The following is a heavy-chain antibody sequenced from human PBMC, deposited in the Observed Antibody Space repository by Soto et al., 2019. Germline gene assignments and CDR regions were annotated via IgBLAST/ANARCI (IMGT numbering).Heavy chain of an antibody. CDR1: GFNFSDYA. V-gene: IGHV3-30*04. Sequence: GGSLRLSCAASGFNFSDYALHWVRQGPGKGLEWVALISHDGQNKYYAASVQGRFFISRDKSRNTVFLQMNSLRSEDTALYYCAKEMQPITLKEAYFDSWGHGTLVTVSS. CDR2: ISHDGQNK. J-gene: IGHJ4*01. CDR3: AKEMQPITLKEAYFDS.